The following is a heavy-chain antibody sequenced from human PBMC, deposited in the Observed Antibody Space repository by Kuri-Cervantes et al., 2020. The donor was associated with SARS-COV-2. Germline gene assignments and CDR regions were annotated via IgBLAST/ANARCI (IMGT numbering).Heavy chain of an antibody. CDR3: AREDSTSCYDY. CDR2: SSYSGST. J-gene: IGHJ4*02. D-gene: IGHD2-2*01. V-gene: IGHV4-61*01. Sequence: GSLRLSCTVSGGSVTSNTYFWSWIRQPPGRGLEWIGYSSYSGSTNVNPSLKSRVTISVDRSKNQFSLKLSSVTAADTAVYYCAREDSTSCYDYWGQGTLVTVSS. CDR1: GGSVTSNTYF.